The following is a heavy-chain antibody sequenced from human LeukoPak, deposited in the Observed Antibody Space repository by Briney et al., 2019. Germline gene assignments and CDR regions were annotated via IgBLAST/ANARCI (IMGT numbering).Heavy chain of an antibody. V-gene: IGHV3-30*18. CDR1: GFTFSSYG. CDR3: AKDLAGGYSYGYAPGYFDL. D-gene: IGHD5-18*01. Sequence: PGGSLRPSCAASGFTFSSYGMHWVRQAPGKGLEWVAVISYDGSNKYYADSVKGRFTISRDNSKNTLYLQMNSLRAEDTAVYYCAKDLAGGYSYGYAPGYFDLWGRGTLVTVSS. CDR2: ISYDGSNK. J-gene: IGHJ2*01.